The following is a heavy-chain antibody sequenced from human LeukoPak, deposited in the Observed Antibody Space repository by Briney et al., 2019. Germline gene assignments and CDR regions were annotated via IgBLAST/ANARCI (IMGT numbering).Heavy chain of an antibody. D-gene: IGHD3-22*01. CDR2: INPNSGGT. Sequence: ASVKISCKVSGYTFTDYYMHWVRQAPGQGLEWMGRINPNSGGTNYAQKFQGRVTMTRDTSISTAYMELSRLRSDDTAVYYCARDRGYYDSTDYWGQGTLVTVSS. V-gene: IGHV1-2*06. CDR3: ARDRGYYDSTDY. J-gene: IGHJ4*02. CDR1: GYTFTDYY.